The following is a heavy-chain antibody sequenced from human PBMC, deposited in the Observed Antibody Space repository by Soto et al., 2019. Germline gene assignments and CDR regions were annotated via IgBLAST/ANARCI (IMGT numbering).Heavy chain of an antibody. D-gene: IGHD1-26*01. CDR2: ISYDGSNK. CDR1: GFTFSSYG. V-gene: IGHV3-30*18. J-gene: IGHJ4*02. Sequence: QVQLVESGGGVVQPGRSLRLSCAASGFTFSSYGMHWVRQAPGKGLEWVAVISYDGSNKYYADSVKGRFTISRDNSKNTLYLQMNCLRAEDTAVYYCAKPRPPRSYYSSELDYWGQGTLVTVSS. CDR3: AKPRPPRSYYSSELDY.